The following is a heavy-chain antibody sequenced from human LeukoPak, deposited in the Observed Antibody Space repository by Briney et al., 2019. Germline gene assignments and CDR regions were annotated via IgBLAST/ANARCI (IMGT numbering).Heavy chain of an antibody. CDR2: IDTSDGNT. CDR3: ATERTGGTWFDP. Sequence: ASVKVSCKASGYTFTTYHMQWVRQAPGQALEWVGMIDTSDGNTNYAQKFQGRVTMTRDTSTSTVYMELISLSSEDTAVYYCATERTGGTWFDPWGQGTLVTVSS. V-gene: IGHV1-46*01. CDR1: GYTFTTYH. D-gene: IGHD2-8*02. J-gene: IGHJ5*02.